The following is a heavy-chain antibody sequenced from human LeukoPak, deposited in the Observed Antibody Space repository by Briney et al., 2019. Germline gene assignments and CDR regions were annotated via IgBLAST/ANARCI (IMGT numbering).Heavy chain of an antibody. Sequence: QPGGSLRLSCEVSGFIFSYHGMNWVRQAPGKGLEWVSAISDSGDATYYADSVKGRFTISRDNSKSTLYLQMNNLRAEDTALYYCAKERGHSKPFDYWGQGTLVTVSS. V-gene: IGHV3-23*01. J-gene: IGHJ4*02. CDR3: AKERGHSKPFDY. D-gene: IGHD4-23*01. CDR2: ISDSGDAT. CDR1: GFIFSYHG.